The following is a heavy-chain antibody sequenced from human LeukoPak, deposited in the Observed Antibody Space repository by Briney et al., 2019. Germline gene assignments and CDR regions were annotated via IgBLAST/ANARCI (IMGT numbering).Heavy chain of an antibody. Sequence: SETLSLTCAVSGGSISSSNWWSWVRQPPGKGLEWIGEIYHSGSTIYNPSLKSRVTISVDKSKNQFSLKLSSVTAADTAVYYCARDGYPGSEYFQHWGQGTLVTVSS. CDR1: GGSISSSNW. V-gene: IGHV4-4*02. J-gene: IGHJ1*01. CDR3: ARDGYPGSEYFQH. CDR2: IYHSGST. D-gene: IGHD1-1*01.